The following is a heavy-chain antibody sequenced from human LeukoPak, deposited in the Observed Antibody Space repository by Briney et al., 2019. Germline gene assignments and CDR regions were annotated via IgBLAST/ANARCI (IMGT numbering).Heavy chain of an antibody. CDR3: ARDGRIQLWSEYFNH. Sequence: GGSLRLSCAASGFTFRSYWMTWVRQAPGKGLEWVANIKQDGSEKYYVDSVKGRFTISRDNAKNSLYLQMNSLRPEDTAVYYCARDGRIQLWSEYFNHWGQGTLVTVSS. CDR1: GFTFRSYW. J-gene: IGHJ1*01. CDR2: IKQDGSEK. D-gene: IGHD5-18*01. V-gene: IGHV3-7*01.